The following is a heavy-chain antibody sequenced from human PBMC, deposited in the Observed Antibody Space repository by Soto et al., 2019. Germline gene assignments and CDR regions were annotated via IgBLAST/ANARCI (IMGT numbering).Heavy chain of an antibody. J-gene: IGHJ5*02. CDR3: ARESRFLEWLSLNWFDP. D-gene: IGHD3-3*01. V-gene: IGHV3-74*01. CDR1: GFTFSSYW. Sequence: PGGSLRLSCAASGFTFSSYWMHWVRQAPGKGLVWVSRINSDGSSTSYADSVKGRFTISRDNAKNTLYLQMNSLRAEDTAVYYCARESRFLEWLSLNWFDPWGQGT. CDR2: INSDGSST.